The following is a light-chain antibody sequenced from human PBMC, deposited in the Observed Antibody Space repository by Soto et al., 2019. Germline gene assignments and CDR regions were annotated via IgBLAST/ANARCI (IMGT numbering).Light chain of an antibody. V-gene: IGKV3-20*01. CDR1: ESVSSK. CDR3: QQHGSSPIT. CDR2: GAS. J-gene: IGKJ5*01. Sequence: EIVMTQSPATLSVSPGERATLSCRASESVSSKLVWYQKKPGQAPRLLVYGASNRATGIPDRFSGSGSGTDFTLTISRLEPEDFAVYYCQQHGSSPITFGQGTRLEIK.